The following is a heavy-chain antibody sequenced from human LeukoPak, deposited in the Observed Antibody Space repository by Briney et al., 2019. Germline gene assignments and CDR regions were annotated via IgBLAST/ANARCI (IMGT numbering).Heavy chain of an antibody. Sequence: PGGSLRLSCAASGFTVISNYMSWVRQAPGKGLEWVSVIYSGGSTYYADSVKGRFTISRDNSKNTLFLQMDSLSAEDTAVYYCARASHYYDSSGYYHFDSWGQGTLVTVSS. CDR3: ARASHYYDSSGYYHFDS. CDR2: IYSGGST. J-gene: IGHJ4*02. V-gene: IGHV3-53*01. D-gene: IGHD3-22*01. CDR1: GFTVISNY.